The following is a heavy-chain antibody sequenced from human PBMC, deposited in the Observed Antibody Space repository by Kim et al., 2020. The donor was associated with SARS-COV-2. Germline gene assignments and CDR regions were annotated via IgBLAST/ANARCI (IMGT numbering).Heavy chain of an antibody. J-gene: IGHJ3*01. V-gene: IGHV3-72*01. CDR2: SANKANSNAA. CDR1: GFTFSDHY. CDR3: TRGYSGTHTYAFDV. D-gene: IGHD1-26*01. Sequence: GGSLRLSCAAYGFTFSDHYIDWVRQAPGKGLEWVGRSANKANSNAAEYAASVTGRFTILRDDSKNSLYLQMSSLKPEDMAVYFCTRGYSGTHTYAFDVWGQGTKVTVSS.